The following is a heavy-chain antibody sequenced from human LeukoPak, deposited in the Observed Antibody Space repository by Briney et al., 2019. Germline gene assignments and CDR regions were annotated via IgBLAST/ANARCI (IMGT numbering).Heavy chain of an antibody. J-gene: IGHJ4*02. D-gene: IGHD6-13*01. CDR2: IKLDGSEK. CDR1: GFTFGKYW. V-gene: IGHV3-7*03. CDR3: ARSLPYGTTWYGRSDF. Sequence: GGSLRLSCVASGFTFGKYWMSWVRQAPGKGREWVANIKLDGSEKNYVDSVKGRFTISRDNTKNSLYLQMNSLRVEDTAVFYCARSLPYGTTWYGRSDFWGQGTLVTVSS.